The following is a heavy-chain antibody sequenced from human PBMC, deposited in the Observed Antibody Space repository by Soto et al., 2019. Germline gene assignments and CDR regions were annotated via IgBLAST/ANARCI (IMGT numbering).Heavy chain of an antibody. D-gene: IGHD6-19*01. CDR3: AKDPGGQAVALDY. CDR2: ISYDGSNK. J-gene: IGHJ4*02. CDR1: GFTFSSYG. Sequence: QVQLVESEGGVVQPGRSLRLSCAASGFTFSSYGMHWVRQAPGKGLEWVAVISYDGSNKYYADSVKGRFTISRDNSKNTLYLQMNSLRAEDTAVYYCAKDPGGQAVALDYWGQGPLVTVSS. V-gene: IGHV3-30*18.